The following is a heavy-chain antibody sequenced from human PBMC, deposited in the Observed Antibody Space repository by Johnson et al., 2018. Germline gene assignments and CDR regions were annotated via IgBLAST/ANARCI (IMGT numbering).Heavy chain of an antibody. D-gene: IGHD4-23*01. V-gene: IGHV3-64*07. CDR1: GFTFSDFV. CDR2: ISNDGHAP. J-gene: IGHJ6*03. CDR3: VRENAVETPTSNDYYMDV. Sequence: VQLQESGGGLVQPGGSLRLSCAASGFTFSDFVMHWVRQGPGKTLEYVSAISNDGHAPDYADSVQGRFTISRHNSKNTLYLQMGSLRAEGMAVYYCVRENAVETPTSNDYYMDVWGRGTTGTVSS.